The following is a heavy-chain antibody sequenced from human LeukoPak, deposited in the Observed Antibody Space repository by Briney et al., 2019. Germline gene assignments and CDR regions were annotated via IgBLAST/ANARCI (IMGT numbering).Heavy chain of an antibody. CDR2: ITSKTDGGTP. V-gene: IGHV3-15*01. CDR3: ARDGKEQLCSGGSCYFYNWFDP. Sequence: GGSLRLSCAASEFSFTNAWMNWVRRAPGKGLEWVGRITSKTDGGTPDYAAPVKGRFTIARDDSKTTLYLQMNSLRAEDTAVYYCARDGKEQLCSGGSCYFYNWFDPWGQGTLVTVSS. D-gene: IGHD2-15*01. CDR1: EFSFTNAW. J-gene: IGHJ5*02.